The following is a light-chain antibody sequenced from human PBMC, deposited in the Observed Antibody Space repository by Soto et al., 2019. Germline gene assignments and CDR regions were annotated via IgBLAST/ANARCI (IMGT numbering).Light chain of an antibody. Sequence: QSVLTQPPSASGTPGQRVTISCSGSSSNIGSNYVYWYQQLPGTAPKLLIYRNNQRPSAVPDRFSGSKSGTSASLAISGLRSGDEADYYCAAWDDSLSGSYWVFGGGTKVTVL. CDR3: AAWDDSLSGSYWV. V-gene: IGLV1-47*01. J-gene: IGLJ3*02. CDR1: SSNIGSNY. CDR2: RNN.